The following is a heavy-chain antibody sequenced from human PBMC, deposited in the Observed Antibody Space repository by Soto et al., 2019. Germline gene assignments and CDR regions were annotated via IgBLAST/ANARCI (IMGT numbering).Heavy chain of an antibody. J-gene: IGHJ4*02. CDR3: ARGTYFYDYSGHKRLHYFDY. D-gene: IGHD3-22*01. V-gene: IGHV4-4*07. CDR2: IYTSGST. Sequence: PSETLSLTCTVFGDSISSYYWSWIRQPAGKGLEWIGRIYTSGSTNYNPSLKSRVTMSVDTSKNQFSLKLSSVTAADTAIYYCARGTYFYDYSGHKRLHYFDYWGQGTLVTVSS. CDR1: GDSISSYY.